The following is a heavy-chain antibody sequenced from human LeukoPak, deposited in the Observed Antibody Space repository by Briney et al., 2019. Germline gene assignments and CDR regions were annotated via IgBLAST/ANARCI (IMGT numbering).Heavy chain of an antibody. J-gene: IGHJ6*03. V-gene: IGHV4-4*07. CDR3: ARGRGGTIFGVVLGYMDV. CDR2: IYTSGST. Sequence: SETLSLTCTVAGGSISSYYWSWIRQPAGKGLEWIGRIYTSGSTNYNPSLKGRVTMSVDTSKNQFSLKLSSVNAADTAVYYCARGRGGTIFGVVLGYMDVWGKGTTVTVSS. CDR1: GGSISSYY. D-gene: IGHD3-3*01.